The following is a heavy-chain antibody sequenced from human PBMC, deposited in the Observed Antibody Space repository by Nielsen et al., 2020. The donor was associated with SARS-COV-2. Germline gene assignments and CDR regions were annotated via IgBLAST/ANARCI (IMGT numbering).Heavy chain of an antibody. CDR2: ISGSGGST. CDR3: AKDPPLYYYDSSGPRYFQH. D-gene: IGHD3-22*01. V-gene: IGHV3-23*01. CDR1: GFTFSSYA. J-gene: IGHJ1*01. Sequence: GGSLRLSCAASGFTFSSYAMSWVRQAPGKGLEWVSAISGSGGSTYYADSVKGRFTISRDNSKNTLYLQMNSLRAEDTAVYYCAKDPPLYYYDSSGPRYFQHWGQGTLVTVSS.